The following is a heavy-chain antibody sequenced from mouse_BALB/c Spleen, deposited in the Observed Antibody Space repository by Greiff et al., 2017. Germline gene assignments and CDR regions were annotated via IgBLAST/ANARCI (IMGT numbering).Heavy chain of an antibody. CDR3: AKRWLLQSDYAMDY. Sequence: VQLKQSGPGLVKPSQSLSLTCTVTGYSITSDYAWNWIRQFPGNKLEWMGYISYSGSTSYNPSLKSRISITRDTSKNQFFLQLNSVTTEDTATYYCAKRWLLQSDYAMDYWGQGTSVTVSS. V-gene: IGHV3-2*02. J-gene: IGHJ4*01. D-gene: IGHD2-3*01. CDR1: GYSITSDYA. CDR2: ISYSGST.